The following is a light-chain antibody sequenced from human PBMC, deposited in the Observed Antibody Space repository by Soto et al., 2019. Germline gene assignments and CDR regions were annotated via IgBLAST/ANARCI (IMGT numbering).Light chain of an antibody. CDR2: RAS. Sequence: EIVMTQSPATLSVSPGERATLSCRASQSVSSNLAWYQQKPGQAPRVLIYRASIRATGISDRFSGSGSGTDFTLTISRLEPEDFAVYYCQHYGASPWTFGQGTKVDI. CDR3: QHYGASPWT. CDR1: QSVSSN. V-gene: IGKV3-20*01. J-gene: IGKJ1*01.